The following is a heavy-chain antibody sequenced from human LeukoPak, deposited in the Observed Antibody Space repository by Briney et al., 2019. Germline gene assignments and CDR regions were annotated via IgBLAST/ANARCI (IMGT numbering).Heavy chain of an antibody. D-gene: IGHD6-19*01. CDR2: INPNSGGT. CDR1: GYTFTGYY. CDR3: ARDSSGWYPPYYYYGMDV. Sequence: GASVKVSYKASGYTFTGYYMHWVRQAPGQELEWMGWINPNSGGTNYAQKFQGWVTMTRDTSISTAYMELSRLRSDDTAVYYCARDSSGWYPPYYYYGMDVWGQGTTVTVSS. V-gene: IGHV1-2*04. J-gene: IGHJ6*02.